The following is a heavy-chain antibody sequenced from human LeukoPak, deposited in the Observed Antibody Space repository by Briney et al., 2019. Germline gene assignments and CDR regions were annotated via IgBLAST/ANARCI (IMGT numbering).Heavy chain of an antibody. J-gene: IGHJ6*03. CDR1: GYTFTSYG. CDR2: ISAYNGNT. CDR3: ARSANYDFWSGYYRYYYYYMDV. Sequence: ASVKVSCKASGYTFTSYGISWVRQAPGQGLEWMGWISAYNGNTNYAQKLQGRVTMTTDTSTSTAYMELRSLRSDDTAVYYCARSANYDFWSGYYRYYYYYMDVWGKGTTVTVS. D-gene: IGHD3-3*01. V-gene: IGHV1-18*01.